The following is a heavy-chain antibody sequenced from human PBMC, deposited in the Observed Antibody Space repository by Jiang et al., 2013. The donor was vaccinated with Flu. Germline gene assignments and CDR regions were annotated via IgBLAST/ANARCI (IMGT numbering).Heavy chain of an antibody. V-gene: IGHV7-4-1*02. CDR3: ARDWATMIANWFDP. J-gene: IGHJ5*02. Sequence: SGAEVKKPGASVKVSCKASGYTFTRYAMNWVRQAPGQGLEWMGWINTNTGNSTYAQGFTGRFVFSLDTSVSTAYLQISSLKAEDTAVYYCARDWATMIANWFDPWGQGTLVTVSS. D-gene: IGHD3-22*01. CDR2: INTNTGNS. CDR1: GYTFTRYA.